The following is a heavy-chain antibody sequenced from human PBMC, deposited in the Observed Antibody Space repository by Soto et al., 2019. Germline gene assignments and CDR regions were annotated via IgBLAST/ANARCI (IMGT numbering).Heavy chain of an antibody. V-gene: IGHV3-30*18. CDR1: GFTFSSFV. CDR3: AKDLRKYYYDSSGYYFHY. D-gene: IGHD3-22*01. J-gene: IGHJ4*02. Sequence: QVQLVESGGGVVQPGRSLRLSCAASGFTFSSFVMHWVRQAPGKGLEWVAVIAYDGSNKYYADSVKGRFTISRDNSKKTLYLQMNSLRAEDTAVYYCAKDLRKYYYDSSGYYFHYWGQGTLVTVSS. CDR2: IAYDGSNK.